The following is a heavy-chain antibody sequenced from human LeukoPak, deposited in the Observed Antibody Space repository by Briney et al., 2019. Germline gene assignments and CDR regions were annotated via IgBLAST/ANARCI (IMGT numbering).Heavy chain of an antibody. V-gene: IGHV4-31*03. D-gene: IGHD3-3*01. CDR3: ARAEVEKLEIGY. CDR2: IYYSGST. Sequence: SETLSLTCTVSGGSISSGGYYWSWIRQHPGKGLEWIGYIYYSGSTYYHPSLKSRFTISVDTSKNQFSLKLSSVTAADTAVYYCARAEVEKLEIGYWGQGTLVTVSS. CDR1: GGSISSGGYY. J-gene: IGHJ4*02.